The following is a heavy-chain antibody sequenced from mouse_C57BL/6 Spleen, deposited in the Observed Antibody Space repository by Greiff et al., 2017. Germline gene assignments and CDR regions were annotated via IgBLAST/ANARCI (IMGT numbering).Heavy chain of an antibody. J-gene: IGHJ3*01. V-gene: IGHV1-50*01. CDR3: AREVYYGNYSAWFAY. CDR1: GYTFTSYW. Sequence: QVQLQQPGAELVKPGASVKLSCKASGYTFTSYWMQWVKQRPGQGLEWIGEIDPSDSYTNYNQKFKGKATLTVDTSSSTAYMQLSSLTSEDSAVYYWAREVYYGNYSAWFAYWGQGTLVTVSA. CDR2: IDPSDSYT. D-gene: IGHD2-1*01.